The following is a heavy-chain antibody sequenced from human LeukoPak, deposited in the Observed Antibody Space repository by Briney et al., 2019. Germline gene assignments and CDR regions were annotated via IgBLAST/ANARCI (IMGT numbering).Heavy chain of an antibody. CDR3: ARDTPYYYDSSGYSAS. CDR2: IYSGGST. Sequence: GGSLRLSCAASGFTVNSNYMSWVRQAPGKGLEWVSVIYSGGSTYYADSVKGRFTISRDNSKNTLYLQMNSLRAEDTAVYYCARDTPYYYDSSGYSASWGQGTLVTVSS. D-gene: IGHD3-22*01. CDR1: GFTVNSNY. J-gene: IGHJ5*02. V-gene: IGHV3-53*01.